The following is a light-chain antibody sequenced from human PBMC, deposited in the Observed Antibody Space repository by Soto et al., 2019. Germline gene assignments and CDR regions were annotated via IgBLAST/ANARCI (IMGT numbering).Light chain of an antibody. Sequence: QSVLTQPPSASGSPGQSVTIPCTGTSSDVGGYDHVSWYQQHPGKAPKLIIYEVTKRPAGVPDRFSGSKSGNTASLTVSGLQAEDEADYYCSSDAGNYNYVFGTGTKATVL. J-gene: IGLJ1*01. CDR2: EVT. V-gene: IGLV2-8*01. CDR1: SSDVGGYDH. CDR3: SSDAGNYNYV.